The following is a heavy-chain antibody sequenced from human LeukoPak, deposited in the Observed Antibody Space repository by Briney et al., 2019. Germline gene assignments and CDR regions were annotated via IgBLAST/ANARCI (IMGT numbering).Heavy chain of an antibody. CDR1: GGSISSSSYY. V-gene: IGHV4-39*01. J-gene: IGHJ6*02. Sequence: SETLSLTCTVSGGSISSSSYYWGWIRQPPGKGLEWIGSIYYSGSTYYNPSLKSRVTISVDTSKNQFSLKLSSVTAADTAVYYCAAPTAMGPYYYYGMDVWGQGTMVTVPS. D-gene: IGHD5-18*01. CDR3: AAPTAMGPYYYYGMDV. CDR2: IYYSGST.